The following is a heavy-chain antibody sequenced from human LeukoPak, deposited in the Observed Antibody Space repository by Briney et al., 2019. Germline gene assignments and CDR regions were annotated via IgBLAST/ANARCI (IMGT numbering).Heavy chain of an antibody. CDR1: GFTFGGYW. J-gene: IGHJ4*02. CDR3: ASGFLQWLY. D-gene: IGHD3-3*01. CDR2: INPDGGIK. V-gene: IGHV3-7*01. Sequence: GGSLRLSCAASGFTFGGYWMSWVRQAPGRGLEWVANINPDGGIKYYVDSIKGRFTISRDNAKNSLYLQMNSLRAEDTAVYYCASGFLQWLYWGQGTLVTVS.